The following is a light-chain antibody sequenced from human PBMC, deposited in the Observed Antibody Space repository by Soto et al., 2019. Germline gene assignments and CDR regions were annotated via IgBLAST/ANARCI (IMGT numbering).Light chain of an antibody. CDR2: EVT. V-gene: IGLV2-8*01. J-gene: IGLJ2*01. CDR1: STDVGGYNY. Sequence: QSALTQPPSASGSPGQSVTLSSTGTSTDVGGYNYVSWYQQHPGKAPKLIIYEVTTRPSGVPDRFSGSKSGNTASLTVSGLQAEDEADYYCSSYSGSNSVVFGGGTKLTVL. CDR3: SSYSGSNSVV.